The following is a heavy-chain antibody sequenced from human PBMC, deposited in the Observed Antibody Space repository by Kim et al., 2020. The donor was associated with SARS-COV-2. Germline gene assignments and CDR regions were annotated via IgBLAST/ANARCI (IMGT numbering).Heavy chain of an antibody. CDR3: AKDRKPDSGRPIDY. CDR2: MFGRGDT. D-gene: IGHD6-19*01. V-gene: IGHV3-23*01. Sequence: GGSLRLSCAASGFTFSTYTMSWVRQAPGKGLEWVSAMFGRGDTFYADSVKGRFTISRDNSRATVYLQMNSMRPEDTAIYYCAKDRKPDSGRPIDYWGRGT. CDR1: GFTFSTYT. J-gene: IGHJ4*02.